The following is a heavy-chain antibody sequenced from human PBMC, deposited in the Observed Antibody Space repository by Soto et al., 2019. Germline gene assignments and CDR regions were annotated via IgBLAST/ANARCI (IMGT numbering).Heavy chain of an antibody. Sequence: GASVKVSCKASGYTFTGYYMHCVRQAPGQVLEWMGWINPNSGGTNYAQKFQGRVTMTRDTSISTAYMELSRLRSDDTAVYYCARDRTAARGDYYYYYGMDVWGQGTTVTVSS. D-gene: IGHD6-13*01. CDR2: INPNSGGT. V-gene: IGHV1-2*02. CDR1: GYTFTGYY. J-gene: IGHJ6*02. CDR3: ARDRTAARGDYYYYYGMDV.